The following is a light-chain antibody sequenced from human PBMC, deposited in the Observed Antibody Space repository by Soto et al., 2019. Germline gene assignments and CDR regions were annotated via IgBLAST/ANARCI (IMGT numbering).Light chain of an antibody. CDR1: SSDVGGYNS. CDR2: DVY. V-gene: IGLV2-11*01. J-gene: IGLJ1*01. Sequence: QSALTQPRSVSGSPGQSVPISCTGTSSDVGGYNSVSWYQQHPGKASKLMIYDVYKRPTGVPDRFSGSKSGNTASLTIAGLQAEDEADYYCCSYAGGYNVPYVFGSGTKLTVL. CDR3: CSYAGGYNVPYV.